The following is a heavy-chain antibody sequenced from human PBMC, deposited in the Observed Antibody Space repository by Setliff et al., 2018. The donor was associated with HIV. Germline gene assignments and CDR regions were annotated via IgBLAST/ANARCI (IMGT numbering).Heavy chain of an antibody. D-gene: IGHD1-1*01. J-gene: IGHJ3*02. V-gene: IGHV1-69*10. CDR2: ISPILGTK. CDR1: GGSFNNYA. CDR3: ARAARGGLQYGPTGHAFDI. Sequence: SVKVSCKAAGGSFNNYAISWVRQAPGQGLEWVGGISPILGTKNSGPRFHGRVTITAEKSTNTVYIELSSRRSEDTALYYCARAARGGLQYGPTGHAFDIWGQGTMVTVSS.